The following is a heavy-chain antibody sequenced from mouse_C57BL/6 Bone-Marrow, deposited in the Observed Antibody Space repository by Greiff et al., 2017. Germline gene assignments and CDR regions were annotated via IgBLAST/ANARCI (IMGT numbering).Heavy chain of an antibody. CDR1: GYTFTDYY. J-gene: IGHJ2*01. CDR2: INPNNGGT. Sequence: VQLKQPGPELVKPGASVKIPCKASGYTFTDYYMDWVKQSPGKSLEWIGDINPNNGGTIYNQKFKGKATLTVDTSSSTAYMQLSSLTSEDTAVYYCARWRDYFDYWGQGTTLTVSS. V-gene: IGHV1-18*01. CDR3: ARWRDYFDY.